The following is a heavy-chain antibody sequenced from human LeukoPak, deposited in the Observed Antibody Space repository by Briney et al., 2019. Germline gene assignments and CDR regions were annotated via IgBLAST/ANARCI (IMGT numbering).Heavy chain of an antibody. V-gene: IGHV4-61*02. CDR2: IYTSGST. CDR1: GGSISSGSYY. D-gene: IGHD3-22*01. J-gene: IGHJ3*02. CDR3: ARAFWLDSSGYDDAFDI. Sequence: SETLSLTCTVSGGSISSGSYYWSWIWQPAGKGLEWIGRIYTSGSTNYNPSLKSRVIMSVDTSKNQFSLKLSSVTAADTAVYYCARAFWLDSSGYDDAFDIWGQGTMVTVSS.